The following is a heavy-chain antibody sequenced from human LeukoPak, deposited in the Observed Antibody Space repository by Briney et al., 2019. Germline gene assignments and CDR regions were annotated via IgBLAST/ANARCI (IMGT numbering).Heavy chain of an antibody. Sequence: SETLSLTCAVYGGSFSGYYWSWIRQPPGKGLEWIGEINHSGSTNYNPPLKSRVTISVDTSKNQFSLKLSSVTAADTAVYYCATRSDYDILTGYSYHFDYWGQGTLVTVSS. D-gene: IGHD3-9*01. CDR2: INHSGST. V-gene: IGHV4-34*01. CDR3: ATRSDYDILTGYSYHFDY. J-gene: IGHJ4*02. CDR1: GGSFSGYY.